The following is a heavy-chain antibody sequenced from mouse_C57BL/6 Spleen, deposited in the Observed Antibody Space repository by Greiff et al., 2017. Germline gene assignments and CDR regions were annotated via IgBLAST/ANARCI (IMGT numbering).Heavy chain of an antibody. Sequence: DVMLVESGGGLVKPGGSLKLSCAASGFTFSSYAMSWVRQTPEKRLEWVATISDGGSYTYYPDNVKGRFTISRDNAKNNLYLQMSHLKSEDTAMYYCARDHSITWFAYWGQGTLVTVSA. D-gene: IGHD2-10*02. CDR3: ARDHSITWFAY. J-gene: IGHJ3*01. CDR2: ISDGGSYT. CDR1: GFTFSSYA. V-gene: IGHV5-4*01.